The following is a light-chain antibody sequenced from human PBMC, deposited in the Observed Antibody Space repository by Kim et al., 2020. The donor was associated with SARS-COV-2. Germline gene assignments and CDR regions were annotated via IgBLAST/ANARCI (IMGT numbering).Light chain of an antibody. CDR3: NSRVSSGDHVV. J-gene: IGLJ7*01. CDR2: GKY. Sequence: SSELTQDPAVSVALGQTVRLTCQGDSLRNYYATWYQQRPGQAPVLVLYGKYNRPSGIPDRFSGSASGNTASLTITGAQAEDEADYYCNSRVSSGDHVVFGGGTQLTVL. V-gene: IGLV3-19*01. CDR1: SLRNYY.